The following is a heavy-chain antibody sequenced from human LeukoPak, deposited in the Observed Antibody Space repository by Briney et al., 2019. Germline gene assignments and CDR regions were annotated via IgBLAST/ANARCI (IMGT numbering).Heavy chain of an antibody. CDR1: GYTFTGYY. Sequence: ASVKVSCKASGYTFTGYYMHWVRQAPGQGLEWMGWINPNSRGTNYAQKIQGRVTMTRDTSISTVHLDMSRLRSDDTAAYYCARDQGYCSSTSCFNYYYGMDVWGQGTTVTVSS. V-gene: IGHV1-2*02. D-gene: IGHD2-2*01. J-gene: IGHJ6*02. CDR3: ARDQGYCSSTSCFNYYYGMDV. CDR2: INPNSRGT.